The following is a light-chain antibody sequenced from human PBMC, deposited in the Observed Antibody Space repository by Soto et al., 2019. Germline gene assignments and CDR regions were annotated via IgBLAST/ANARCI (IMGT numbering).Light chain of an antibody. V-gene: IGKV1-13*02. CDR3: QQFQSYALT. J-gene: IGKJ4*01. CDR1: QGISSA. CDR2: DAS. Sequence: AIQLTQSPSSLSASVGDRVTITCRASQGISSALAWYQHKPGRAPRLLIYDASSLQSGVPSRFSGSGSGTDFTLTISSLLPEDFATYYCQQFQSYALTFGGGTKLEIK.